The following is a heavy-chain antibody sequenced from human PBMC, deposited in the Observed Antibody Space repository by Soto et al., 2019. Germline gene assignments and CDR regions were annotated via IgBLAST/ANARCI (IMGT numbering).Heavy chain of an antibody. J-gene: IGHJ5*02. CDR3: AREYQLLMYNWFDP. CDR2: IYYSGST. CDR1: GGSISSGGYY. D-gene: IGHD2-2*01. Sequence: QVQLQESGPGLVKPSQTLSLTCTVSGGSISSGGYYWSWIRQHPGKGLEWIGYIYYSGSTYYDPSLKSRVTISVDTSKNQFSLKLSSVTAADTAVYYCAREYQLLMYNWFDPWGQGTLVTVSS. V-gene: IGHV4-31*03.